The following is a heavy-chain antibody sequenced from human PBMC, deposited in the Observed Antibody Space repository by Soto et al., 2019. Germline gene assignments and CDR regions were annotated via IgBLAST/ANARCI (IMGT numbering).Heavy chain of an antibody. CDR1: GGSISSYY. D-gene: IGHD6-13*01. Sequence: AETLSLTCTVSGGSISSYYWSWIRQPPGKGLEWIGYIYYSGSTNYNPSLKSRVTISVDTSKNQFSLKLSSVTAADTAVYYCARGGAAWDGMDVWGQGTTVTVSS. J-gene: IGHJ6*02. CDR3: ARGGAAWDGMDV. V-gene: IGHV4-59*01. CDR2: IYYSGST.